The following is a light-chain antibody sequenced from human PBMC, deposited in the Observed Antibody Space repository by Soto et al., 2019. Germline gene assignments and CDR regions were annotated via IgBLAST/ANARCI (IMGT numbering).Light chain of an antibody. J-gene: IGKJ4*01. CDR3: LQDNNYPLT. CDR2: DPS. CDR1: QSMSSW. V-gene: IGKV1-5*01. Sequence: DINMTQSPSTLSASVGDRVTITCLAVQSMSSWLSWYQQKPGKAPKFLTYDPSNLQSGVPSRFSGSGPGTDFTLTIRSLQPEDFATYYCLQDNNYPLTFGGGTKVDIK.